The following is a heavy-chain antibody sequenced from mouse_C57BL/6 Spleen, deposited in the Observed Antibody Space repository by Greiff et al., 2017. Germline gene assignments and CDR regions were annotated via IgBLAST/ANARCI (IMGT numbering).Heavy chain of an antibody. V-gene: IGHV1-64*01. CDR3: ARGGTTVVAGWYFDV. CDR2: IHPNSGST. J-gene: IGHJ1*03. CDR1: GYTFTSYW. Sequence: VQLQQPGAELVKPGASVKLSCTASGYTFTSYWMHWVKQRPGQGLEWIGMIHPNSGSTNYNETFKSKATLTVDKSSSTAYMQLSSLTSEDAAVYYCARGGTTVVAGWYFDVWGTGTTVTVSS. D-gene: IGHD1-1*01.